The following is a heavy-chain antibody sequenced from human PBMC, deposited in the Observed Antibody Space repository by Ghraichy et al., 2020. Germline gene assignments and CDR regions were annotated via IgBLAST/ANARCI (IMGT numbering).Heavy chain of an antibody. CDR2: ISWNSGSI. CDR3: AKDRTSLPAAPADY. Sequence: SLNISCAASGFIFDNFAMHLVRQAPGKGLEWVSGISWNSGSIGYADSVKGRFTISRDNAKNSLYLQMNSLRPEDTALYYCAKDRTSLPAAPADYWGQGTRVTVSS. V-gene: IGHV3-9*01. J-gene: IGHJ4*02. CDR1: GFIFDNFA. D-gene: IGHD2-2*01.